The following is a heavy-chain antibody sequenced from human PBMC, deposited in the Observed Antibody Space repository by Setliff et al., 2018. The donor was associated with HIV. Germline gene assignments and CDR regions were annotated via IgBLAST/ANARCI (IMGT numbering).Heavy chain of an antibody. CDR1: GNRRY. CDR2: INPTGDST. V-gene: IGHV1-46*02. Sequence: ASVKVSCKGSGNRRYIHWVRQAPGQGPEWMGMINPTGDSTRYAQKFHGRVTMTIDASTNLLYMELTSLRFEDTAVYYCAIPRITLFGVVIRAFDYWGQGTLVTVSS. D-gene: IGHD3-3*01. J-gene: IGHJ4*02. CDR3: AIPRITLFGVVIRAFDY.